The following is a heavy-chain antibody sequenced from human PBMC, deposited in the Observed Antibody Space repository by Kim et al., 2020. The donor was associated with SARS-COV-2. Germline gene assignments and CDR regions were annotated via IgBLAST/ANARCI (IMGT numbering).Heavy chain of an antibody. CDR1: GGSISSGGYY. V-gene: IGHV4-31*03. D-gene: IGHD3-22*01. CDR2: IYYSGST. J-gene: IGHJ4*02. CDR3: ARFVRSSYYYDSSGYYGGY. Sequence: SETLSLTCTVSGGSISSGGYYWSWIRQHPGKGLEWIGYIYYSGSTYYNPSLKSRVTISVDTSKNQFSLKLSSVTAADTAVYYCARFVRSSYYYDSSGYYGGYWGQGTLVTVSS.